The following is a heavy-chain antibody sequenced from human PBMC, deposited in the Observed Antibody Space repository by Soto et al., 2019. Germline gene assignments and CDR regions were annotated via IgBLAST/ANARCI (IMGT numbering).Heavy chain of an antibody. J-gene: IGHJ3*02. Sequence: GGSLRLSCAVSGFSFRDYDMYWVRQISGKGLEWVSGIGSDGDTYYAGSVKGRFTVSRENDKNSLYLQMRGLRPGDTAVYYCARGNGKNYGPAMGDGFDIWGQGTTVTVS. CDR1: GFSFRDYD. D-gene: IGHD3-10*01. CDR3: ARGNGKNYGPAMGDGFDI. CDR2: IGSDGDT. V-gene: IGHV3-13*01.